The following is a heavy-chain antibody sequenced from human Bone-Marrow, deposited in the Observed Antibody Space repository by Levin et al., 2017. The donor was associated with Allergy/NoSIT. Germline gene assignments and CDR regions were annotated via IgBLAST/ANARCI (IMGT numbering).Heavy chain of an antibody. V-gene: IGHV3-48*02. CDR3: ARENGGSGSYSPYYYYMDV. Sequence: PGGSLRLSCAASGFTFSSYSMNWVRQAPGKGLEWVSYISSSSSTIYYADSVKGRFTISRDNAKNSLYLQMNSLRDEDTAVYYCARENGGSGSYSPYYYYMDVWGKGTTVTVSS. CDR2: ISSSSSTI. CDR1: GFTFSSYS. D-gene: IGHD3-10*01. J-gene: IGHJ6*03.